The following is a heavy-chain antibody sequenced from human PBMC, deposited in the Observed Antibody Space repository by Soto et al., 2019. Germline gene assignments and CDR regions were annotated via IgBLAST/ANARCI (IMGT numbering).Heavy chain of an antibody. CDR1: GFTFSSYA. D-gene: IGHD3-16*01. CDR3: AKDKGLRLGEFGDYFDY. CDR2: ISGSGGST. Sequence: GESLKISCAASGFTFSSYAMSWVRQAPGKGLEWVSAISGSGGSTYYADSVKGRFTISRDNSKNTLYLQMNSLRAEDTAVYYCAKDKGLRLGEFGDYFDYWGQGTLVTVSS. V-gene: IGHV3-23*01. J-gene: IGHJ4*02.